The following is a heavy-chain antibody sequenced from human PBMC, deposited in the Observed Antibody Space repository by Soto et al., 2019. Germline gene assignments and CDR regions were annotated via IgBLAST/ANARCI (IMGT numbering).Heavy chain of an antibody. J-gene: IGHJ6*04. CDR1: GYTFTNYA. CDR3: ARDACSGTSCHTQKNYFARET. V-gene: IGHV1-3*01. Sequence: ASVNVSCKASGYTFTNYAMHWVRQAPGQRLKWMGWINAGNGNTKYSQKFQGRVTITREKSASKAYMELSSLRSEDTAVYYCARDACSGTSCHTQKNYFARETWGDGTMVIVSS. D-gene: IGHD2-2*01. CDR2: INAGNGNT.